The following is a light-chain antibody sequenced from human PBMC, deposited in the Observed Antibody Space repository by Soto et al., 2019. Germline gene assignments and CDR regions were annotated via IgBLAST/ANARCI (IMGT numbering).Light chain of an antibody. CDR1: SSDVGGYNY. J-gene: IGLJ3*02. Sequence: QSVLTQPASVSGAPGQAITISSTGTSSDVGGYNYVSWYQQQPGKAPKLMIYEVSNRPSGVSNRYSGSKSGNTASLTICGLQAEDEADYFCSSYTSSSTLVFGGRTKLTVL. CDR2: EVS. V-gene: IGLV2-14*01. CDR3: SSYTSSSTLV.